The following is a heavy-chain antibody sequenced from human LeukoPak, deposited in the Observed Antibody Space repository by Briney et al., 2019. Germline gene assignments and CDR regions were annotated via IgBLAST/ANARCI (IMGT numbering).Heavy chain of an antibody. J-gene: IGHJ4*02. CDR2: ISSSGSTI. CDR3: ARDRAATIFGVVIYDY. CDR1: GFTFSDYY. V-gene: IGHV3-11*04. Sequence: GGSLRLSCAASGFTFSDYYMSWIRQAPGKGLEWVSYISSSGSTIYYADSVKGRFTISRDNAKNSLYLQMNSLRAEDTAVYYCARDRAATIFGVVIYDYWGQGTLVTVSS. D-gene: IGHD3-3*01.